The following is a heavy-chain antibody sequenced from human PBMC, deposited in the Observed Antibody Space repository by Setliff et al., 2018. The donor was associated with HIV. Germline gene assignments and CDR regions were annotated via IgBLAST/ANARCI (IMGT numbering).Heavy chain of an antibody. Sequence: ASVKVSCKASGYTFTSYGITWVRQAPGQGLEWMGWINTNSGHTDYAQKLQGRVTMTTDTSTSTTYMELTSLRSDDTAVYYCARGGRVVRGVINRADAFDIWGQGTMVTVSS. CDR1: GYTFTSYG. CDR3: ARGGRVVRGVINRADAFDI. CDR2: INTNSGHT. V-gene: IGHV1-18*01. J-gene: IGHJ3*02. D-gene: IGHD3-10*01.